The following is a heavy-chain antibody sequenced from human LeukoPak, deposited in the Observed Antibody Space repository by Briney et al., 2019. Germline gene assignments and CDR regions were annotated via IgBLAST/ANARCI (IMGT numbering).Heavy chain of an antibody. CDR3: AKDIHYYDSSGYYLGPPGYDY. CDR1: GFTFDDYA. V-gene: IGHV3-9*01. Sequence: GGSLRLSCAASGFTFDDYAMHWVRQAPGKGLEWVSGISWNSGSIGYADSVKGRFTISRDNAKNSLYLQMNSLRAEDTALYYCAKDIHYYDSSGYYLGPPGYDYWGQGTLVTVSS. J-gene: IGHJ4*02. CDR2: ISWNSGSI. D-gene: IGHD3-22*01.